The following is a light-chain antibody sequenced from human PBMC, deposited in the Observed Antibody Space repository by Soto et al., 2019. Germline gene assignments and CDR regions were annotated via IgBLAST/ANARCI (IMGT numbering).Light chain of an antibody. Sequence: IQMTQSPSTLSASVGDRVTITCRASQSISSWVAWYQQKPGKCPKLLIYDASSLESGVPSRFSGSGSGTEFTLTISSLQPDDFATYYCQQYNSYSWTFGQGTKVDNK. CDR2: DAS. CDR3: QQYNSYSWT. CDR1: QSISSW. J-gene: IGKJ1*01. V-gene: IGKV1-5*01.